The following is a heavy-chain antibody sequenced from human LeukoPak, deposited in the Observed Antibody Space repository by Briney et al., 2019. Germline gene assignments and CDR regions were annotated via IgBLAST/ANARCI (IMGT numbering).Heavy chain of an antibody. CDR3: ARDWTGRLLLPYYFDY. J-gene: IGHJ4*02. Sequence: GGSLRLSCAASGFTFSSYEMNWVRQAPGKGLEWVSYISSSGSTIYYADSVKGRFTISRDNAKNSLYLQMNSLRAEDTAVYYCARDWTGRLLLPYYFDYWGQGTLVTVSS. CDR2: ISSSGSTI. D-gene: IGHD2-15*01. V-gene: IGHV3-48*03. CDR1: GFTFSSYE.